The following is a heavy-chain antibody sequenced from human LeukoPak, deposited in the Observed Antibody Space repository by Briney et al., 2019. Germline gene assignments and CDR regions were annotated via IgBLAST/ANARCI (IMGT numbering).Heavy chain of an antibody. CDR1: GFTFSSYE. J-gene: IGHJ4*02. Sequence: PGGSLRLSRAASGFTFSSYEMNWVRQAPGKGLEWVSYISSSGSTIYYADSVKGRFTISRDNAKNSLYLQMNSLRAEDTAVYYCARDKIPTVTPFDYWGQGTLVTVSS. CDR2: ISSSGSTI. V-gene: IGHV3-48*03. CDR3: ARDKIPTVTPFDY. D-gene: IGHD4-17*01.